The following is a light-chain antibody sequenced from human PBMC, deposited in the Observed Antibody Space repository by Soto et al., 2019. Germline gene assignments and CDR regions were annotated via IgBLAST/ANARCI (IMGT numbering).Light chain of an antibody. CDR3: QPYGSSPVYT. CDR1: QSVSSSY. V-gene: IGKV3-20*01. J-gene: IGKJ2*01. Sequence: EIVLTQSPGTLSLSPGERATLSCRASQSVSSSYLAWYQQKPGQAPRLLIYGASSRATGIPDRFSGSGSGTDFTLTISRLEPEDFAVYYCQPYGSSPVYTFGQGTKLEIK. CDR2: GAS.